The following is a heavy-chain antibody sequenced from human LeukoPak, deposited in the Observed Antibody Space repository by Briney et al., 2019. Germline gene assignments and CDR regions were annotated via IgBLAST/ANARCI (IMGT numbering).Heavy chain of an antibody. CDR3: VRGADTGYSSAS. Sequence: GGSLRLSCAASGFTFSSYGMHWVRQAPGKGLEWVAVISYDGSNKYYADSVKGRFTISRDNSKNTLYLQMNSLRAEDTAVYYCVRGADTGYSSASWGQGTLVTVSS. CDR2: ISYDGSNK. V-gene: IGHV3-30*19. D-gene: IGHD6-19*01. J-gene: IGHJ5*02. CDR1: GFTFSSYG.